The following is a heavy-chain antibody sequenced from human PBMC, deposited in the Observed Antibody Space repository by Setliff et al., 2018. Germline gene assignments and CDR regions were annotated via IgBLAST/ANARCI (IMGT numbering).Heavy chain of an antibody. Sequence: SVKVSCKVSGGTFSNYAINWVRQAPGQGLQWMGRNIPVLGSADYAQTFQGRVTFTADESTRTAYMELSSLTSEDTAVYFCARYFSSDPYDIWGQGTLVTVSS. CDR1: GGTFSNYA. CDR3: ARYFSSDPYDI. CDR2: NIPVLGSA. D-gene: IGHD2-8*01. J-gene: IGHJ3*02. V-gene: IGHV1-69*11.